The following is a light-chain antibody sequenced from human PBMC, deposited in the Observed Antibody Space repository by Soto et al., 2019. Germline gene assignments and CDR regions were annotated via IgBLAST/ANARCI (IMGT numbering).Light chain of an antibody. CDR3: QVRSDWTPFKYT. J-gene: IGKJ2*01. CDR1: QSVDTM. CDR2: ETS. Sequence: EIVLTQSPATLSLSAGERVTLSCRSSQSVDTMFAWYQQKVGRTPRLLIYETSSRATGVPARFSGSGSGTDVTLTISRLEPEDFAIYFCQVRSDWTPFKYTFGPGTKLEVK. V-gene: IGKV3-11*01.